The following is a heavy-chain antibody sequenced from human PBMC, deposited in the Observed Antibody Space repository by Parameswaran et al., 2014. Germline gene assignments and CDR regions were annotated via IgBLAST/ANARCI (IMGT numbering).Heavy chain of an antibody. Sequence: WVRQAPGQGLEWMGWISAYNGNTNYAQKLQGRVTMTTDTSTSTAYMELRSLRSDDTAVYYCARGPFSSGWSHLPKIFHYYYYGMDVWGQGTTVTVSS. CDR2: ISAYNGNT. D-gene: IGHD6-19*01. V-gene: IGHV1-18*01. CDR3: ARGPFSSGWSHLPKIFHYYYYGMDV. J-gene: IGHJ6*02.